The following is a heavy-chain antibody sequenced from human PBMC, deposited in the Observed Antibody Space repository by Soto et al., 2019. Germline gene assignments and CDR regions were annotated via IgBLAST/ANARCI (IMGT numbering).Heavy chain of an antibody. V-gene: IGHV3-23*01. CDR1: GFSFAGYA. J-gene: IGHJ4*02. D-gene: IGHD3-9*01. CDR2: ISGGGGST. CDR3: AKTESFNGYYNAFDY. Sequence: VHLSQSGGGLVQPGGSLRLSCAASGFSFAGYAVTWVRQAPGQGLEWVSAISGGGGSTYYVDSVKGRFTISRDNSKHTVHLQMSRLRAEDTAVYYCAKTESFNGYYNAFDYWGRGTQVTVSS.